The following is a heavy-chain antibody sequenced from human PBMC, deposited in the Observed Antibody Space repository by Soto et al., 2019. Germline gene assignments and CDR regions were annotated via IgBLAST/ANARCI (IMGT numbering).Heavy chain of an antibody. J-gene: IGHJ5*02. D-gene: IGHD3-3*01. CDR2: INPSGGST. CDR1: GYTFTSYY. V-gene: IGHV1-46*03. CDR3: ARDCYDFWYGGPQNNWFDP. Sequence: ASVKVSCKASGYTFTSYYMHWVRQAPGQGLEWMGIINPSGGSTSYAQKFQGRVTMTRDTSTSTVYMELSSLRSEDTAVYYCARDCYDFWYGGPQNNWFDPWGQGTLVTFSS.